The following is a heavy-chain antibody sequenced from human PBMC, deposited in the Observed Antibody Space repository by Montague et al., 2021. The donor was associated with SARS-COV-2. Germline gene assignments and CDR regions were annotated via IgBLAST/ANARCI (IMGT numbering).Heavy chain of an antibody. Sequence: CTISGDSVSSNSAAWNWIRQSPSRGLEWLGRTYYRSRWFNDYAVSIRSRITINPDTSKNQFSLHLNSVTPEDTAVYYCARATEWGGYYYSYFMDVWGKETTVTVSS. D-gene: IGHD2-8*01. CDR2: TYYRSRWFN. CDR1: GDSVSSNSAA. V-gene: IGHV6-1*01. J-gene: IGHJ6*03. CDR3: ARATEWGGYYYSYFMDV.